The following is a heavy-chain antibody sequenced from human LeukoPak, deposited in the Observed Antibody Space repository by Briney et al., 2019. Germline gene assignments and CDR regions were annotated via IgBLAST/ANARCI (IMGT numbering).Heavy chain of an antibody. CDR3: AKSEEAVLRYFDWWDH. D-gene: IGHD3-9*01. CDR2: ISGSGGST. J-gene: IGHJ5*02. CDR1: GLTFSSYA. V-gene: IGHV3-23*01. Sequence: GGSLRLSCAASGLTFSSYAMSWVRQAPGKGLEWVSAISGSGGSTYYADSVKGRFTISRDNSKNTLYLQMNSLRAEDTTVYYCAKSEEAVLRYFDWWDHWGQGTLVTVSS.